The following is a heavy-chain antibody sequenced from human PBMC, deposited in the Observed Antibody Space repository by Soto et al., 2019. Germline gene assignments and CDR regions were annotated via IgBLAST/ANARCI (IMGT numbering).Heavy chain of an antibody. V-gene: IGHV3-11*06. D-gene: IGHD2-2*01. Sequence: GGSLRLSCAASGFTFSDYYMSWIRQAPGKGLEWVSYISSSSSYTNYADSVKGRFTISRDNAKNSLYLQMNSLRAEDTAVYYCARYCSSTSCRLYSSSWYPSMYYFDYWGQGTLVTVSS. J-gene: IGHJ4*02. CDR3: ARYCSSTSCRLYSSSWYPSMYYFDY. CDR1: GFTFSDYY. CDR2: ISSSSSYT.